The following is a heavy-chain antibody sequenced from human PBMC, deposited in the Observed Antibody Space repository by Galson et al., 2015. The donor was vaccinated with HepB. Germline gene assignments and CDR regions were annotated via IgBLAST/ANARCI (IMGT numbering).Heavy chain of an antibody. J-gene: IGHJ4*02. CDR1: GFTFNNFA. Sequence: SLRLSCAASGFTFNNFALSWVRQAPGKGLECVSTMSGSGFTIYYADSVKGRFTISRDSSKSTLYLQMNNLGVEDTAVYYCAKPAHGGWGQLTLVTVSS. V-gene: IGHV3-23*01. CDR2: MSGSGFTI. CDR3: AKPAHGG. D-gene: IGHD2-15*01.